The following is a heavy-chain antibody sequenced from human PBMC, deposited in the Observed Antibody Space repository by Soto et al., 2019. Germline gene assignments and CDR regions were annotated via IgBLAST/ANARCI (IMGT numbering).Heavy chain of an antibody. D-gene: IGHD3-3*01. CDR1: GFTFSSYW. Sequence: GGSLRLSCAASGFTFSSYWMHWVRQAPGKGLVWVSRINTDGSSTSYADSVKGRFTISRDNAKDTLYLQMNSLRAEDTAVYYCARAPTPYYDFWSGYYIDYWGQGTLVTVSS. J-gene: IGHJ4*02. CDR3: ARAPTPYYDFWSGYYIDY. V-gene: IGHV3-74*01. CDR2: INTDGSST.